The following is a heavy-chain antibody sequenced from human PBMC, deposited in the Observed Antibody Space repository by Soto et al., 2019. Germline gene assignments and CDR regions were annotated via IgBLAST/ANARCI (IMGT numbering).Heavy chain of an antibody. D-gene: IGHD1-26*01. CDR1: GYSFTRYY. Sequence: QVQLVQSGAEVKKPGASVKVSCKASGYSFTRYYINWVRQAPGQGLEWMGWISAYNGNTHYEEKLQGRVTLTTDTSPSTAYMDLRSLRSDDTAVYFCARGGQWDFLSDYWGQGTLVTVSS. CDR2: ISAYNGNT. V-gene: IGHV1-18*01. J-gene: IGHJ4*02. CDR3: ARGGQWDFLSDY.